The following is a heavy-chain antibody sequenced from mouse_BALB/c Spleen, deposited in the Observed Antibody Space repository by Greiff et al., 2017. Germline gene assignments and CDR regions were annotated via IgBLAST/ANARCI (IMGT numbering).Heavy chain of an antibody. CDR3: ARYYGNYVDYYAMDY. CDR1: GFTFSSYT. Sequence: EVMLVESGGGLVQPGGSLKLSCAASGFTFSSYTMSWVRQTPEKRLEWVAYISNGGGSTYYPDTVKGRFTISRDNAKNTLYLQMSSLKSEDTAMYYCARYYGNYVDYYAMDYWGQGTSVTVSS. V-gene: IGHV5-12-2*01. CDR2: ISNGGGST. J-gene: IGHJ4*01. D-gene: IGHD2-1*01.